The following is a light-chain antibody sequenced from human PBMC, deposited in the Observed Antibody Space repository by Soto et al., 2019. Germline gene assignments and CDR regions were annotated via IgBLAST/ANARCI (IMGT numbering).Light chain of an antibody. CDR3: AAWDDSLNGYV. J-gene: IGLJ1*01. CDR1: SSNIGNNA. CDR2: YDD. Sequence: QSELTQPPSVSEAPRQRVTISCSGSSSNIGNNAVNWYQQLPGKAPKLLIYYDDLLPSGVSDRFSGSKSGTSASLAISGLQSEDEADYYCAAWDDSLNGYVFGTGTQLTVL. V-gene: IGLV1-36*01.